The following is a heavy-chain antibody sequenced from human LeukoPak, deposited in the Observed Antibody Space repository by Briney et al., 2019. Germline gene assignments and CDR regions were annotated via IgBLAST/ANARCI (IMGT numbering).Heavy chain of an antibody. CDR1: GGSISSYY. J-gene: IGHJ4*02. CDR2: IYYSGST. Sequence: SETLSLTCTVSGGSISSYYWSWIRQPPGKGLEWIGYIYYSGSTNYNPSLKSRVTISVDTSKNQFSLKLSSVPAADTAVYYCARHFGGGSYFDYWGQGTLVTVSS. CDR3: ARHFGGGSYFDY. V-gene: IGHV4-59*08. D-gene: IGHD2-15*01.